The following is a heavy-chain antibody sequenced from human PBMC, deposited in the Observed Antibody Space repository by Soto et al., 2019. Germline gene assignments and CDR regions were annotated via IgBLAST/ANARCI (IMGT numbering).Heavy chain of an antibody. V-gene: IGHV1-69*02. D-gene: IGHD5-12*01. CDR3: ARIFMKDSGYRDRDY. Sequence: GASVKVSCKASGGTFSSYTISWVRQAPGQGLEWMGRIIPILGIANYAQKFQGRVTITADKSTSTAYMELSSLRSEDTAVYYCARIFMKDSGYRDRDYWGQGTLVTVSS. CDR1: GGTFSSYT. J-gene: IGHJ4*02. CDR2: IIPILGIA.